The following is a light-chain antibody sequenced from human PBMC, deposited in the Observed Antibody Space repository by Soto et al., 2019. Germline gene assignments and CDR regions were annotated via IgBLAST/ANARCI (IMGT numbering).Light chain of an antibody. Sequence: EIVMTQSPATLSVSPGERATLSCRASQSVSSNLAWYQQKPGQAPRLLIYGASTRATGIPARFSGSGSGTEFTLTISSLQSEDFAVYYCQQYNNGWAFGGGTKVEIK. CDR3: QQYNNGWA. CDR1: QSVSSN. J-gene: IGKJ4*01. V-gene: IGKV3-15*01. CDR2: GAS.